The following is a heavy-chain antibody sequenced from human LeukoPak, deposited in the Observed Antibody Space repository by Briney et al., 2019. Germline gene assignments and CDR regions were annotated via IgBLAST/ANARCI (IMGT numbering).Heavy chain of an antibody. CDR1: GGSISSYC. CDR3: ARLTMVRGVLYGMDV. V-gene: IGHV4-59*08. J-gene: IGHJ6*02. CDR2: IYYSGST. D-gene: IGHD3-10*01. Sequence: PSETLSLTCTVSGGSISSYCWSWIRQPPGKGLEWIGYIYYSGSTNYNPSLKSRVTISVDTSKNQFSLKLSSVTAADTAVYYCARLTMVRGVLYGMDVWGQGTTVTVSS.